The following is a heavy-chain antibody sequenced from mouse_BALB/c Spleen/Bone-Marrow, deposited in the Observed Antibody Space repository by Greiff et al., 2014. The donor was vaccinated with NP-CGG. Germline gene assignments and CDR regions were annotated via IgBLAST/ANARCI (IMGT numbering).Heavy chain of an antibody. V-gene: IGHV14-3*02. D-gene: IGHD2-3*01. J-gene: IGHJ4*01. CDR3: ARWLLPYGLDY. Sequence: VQLKESGAELVKPGASVKLSCTASGFSIKDTYMHWVKQRPEQGLEWIGRIDPANGNTKYDPKFQGKATITADTSSNTAYLQLSSLTSGDTAVYYCARWLLPYGLDYWGQGTSVTVSS. CDR1: GFSIKDTY. CDR2: IDPANGNT.